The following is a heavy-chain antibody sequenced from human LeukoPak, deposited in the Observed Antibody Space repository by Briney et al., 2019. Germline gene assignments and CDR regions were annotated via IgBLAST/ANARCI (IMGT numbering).Heavy chain of an antibody. Sequence: ASVKVSCKASGYTFTSYGISWVRLAPGQGLEWMGWISAYNGNTNYAQKFQGRVTMTTDTSTSTAYMELRSLRSDDTAVYYCARNTYYYDSSGYYPDDWGQGTLVTVSS. CDR2: ISAYNGNT. J-gene: IGHJ4*02. V-gene: IGHV1-18*01. CDR1: GYTFTSYG. CDR3: ARNTYYYDSSGYYPDD. D-gene: IGHD3-22*01.